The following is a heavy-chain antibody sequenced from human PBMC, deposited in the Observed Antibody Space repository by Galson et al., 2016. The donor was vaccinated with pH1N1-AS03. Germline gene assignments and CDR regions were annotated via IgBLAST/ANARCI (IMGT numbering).Heavy chain of an antibody. J-gene: IGHJ3*02. V-gene: IGHV3-21*01. D-gene: IGHD3-22*01. Sequence: SLRLSCAASGFTFSSYSMNWVRQAPGKGLEWVSSISSSGNYKYYAASVKGRFTVSRDNAMNSLYLQMNSLRAEDTALYYCARSRSPDYYDSSTYRPDAFDIWGQETMVTVSS. CDR3: ARSRSPDYYDSSTYRPDAFDI. CDR2: ISSSGNYK. CDR1: GFTFSSYS.